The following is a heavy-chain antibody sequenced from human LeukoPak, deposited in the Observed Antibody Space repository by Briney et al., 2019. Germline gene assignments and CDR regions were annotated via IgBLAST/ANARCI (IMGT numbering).Heavy chain of an antibody. D-gene: IGHD6-19*01. Sequence: GASVKVSCKASGYTFTGYYMHWVRQAPGRGLEWMGWINPNSGGTNYAQKFQGRVTMTRDTSISTAYMELSRLRSGDTAVYYCAKEGVAADYFDYWGQGTLVTVSS. CDR3: AKEGVAADYFDY. J-gene: IGHJ4*02. V-gene: IGHV1-2*02. CDR2: INPNSGGT. CDR1: GYTFTGYY.